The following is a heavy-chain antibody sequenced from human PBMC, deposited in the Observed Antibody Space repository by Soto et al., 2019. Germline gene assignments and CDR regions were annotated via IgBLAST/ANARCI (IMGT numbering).Heavy chain of an antibody. Sequence: SGFTFSSYGMHWVRQAPGKGLEWVAVISYDGSNKYYADSVKGRFTISRDNSKNTLYLQMNSLRAEDTAVYYCARRVQNWFDPWGQGTLVTVSS. CDR1: GFTFSSYG. V-gene: IGHV3-30*03. J-gene: IGHJ5*02. D-gene: IGHD1-1*01. CDR2: ISYDGSNK. CDR3: ARRVQNWFDP.